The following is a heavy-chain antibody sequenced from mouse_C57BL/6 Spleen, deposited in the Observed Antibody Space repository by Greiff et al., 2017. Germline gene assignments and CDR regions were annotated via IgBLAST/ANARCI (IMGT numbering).Heavy chain of an antibody. D-gene: IGHD1-1*01. CDR1: GFTFSSYG. CDR2: ISSGGSYT. CDR3: ARLGYYGSSYEDAMDY. Sequence: EVQVVESGGDLVKPGGSLKLSCAASGFTFSSYGMSWVRQTPDKRLEWVATISSGGSYTFYPDSVKGRFTISRDNAKNTLYLQMSSLKSEDTAMYYCARLGYYGSSYEDAMDYWGQGTSVTVSS. V-gene: IGHV5-6*01. J-gene: IGHJ4*01.